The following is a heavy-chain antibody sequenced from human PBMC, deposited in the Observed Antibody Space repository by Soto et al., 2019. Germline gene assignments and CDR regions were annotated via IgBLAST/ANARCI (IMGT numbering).Heavy chain of an antibody. Sequence: GESLKISCAASGFTFSSYWMSWVRQAPGKGLEWVANIKQDGSEKYYVDSVKGRFTISRDNAKNSLYLQMNSLRAEDTAVYYCARDPLYVCFDYWGQGTLVTVSS. V-gene: IGHV3-7*01. J-gene: IGHJ4*02. CDR3: ARDPLYVCFDY. CDR2: IKQDGSEK. CDR1: GFTFSSYW. D-gene: IGHD3-10*02.